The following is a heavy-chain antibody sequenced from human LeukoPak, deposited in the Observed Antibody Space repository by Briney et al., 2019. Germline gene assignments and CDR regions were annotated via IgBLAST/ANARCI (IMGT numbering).Heavy chain of an antibody. CDR3: ASTITGTYFDY. J-gene: IGHJ4*02. CDR1: RFTFSSYE. D-gene: IGHD1-20*01. V-gene: IGHV3-48*03. Sequence: PGGSLRLSCATSRFTFSSYEMDWVRQAPGKGLEWVSYISSSGNTIYYADSVNGRFTISRDNAKNSLYLQMNSLRAEDTAVYYCASTITGTYFDYWGQGTLVTVSS. CDR2: ISSSGNTI.